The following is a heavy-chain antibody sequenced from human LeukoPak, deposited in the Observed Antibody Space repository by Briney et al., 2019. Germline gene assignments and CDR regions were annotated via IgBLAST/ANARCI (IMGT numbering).Heavy chain of an antibody. CDR2: IIPIFGTA. D-gene: IGHD7-27*01. Sequence: GAPVKVSCKASGGTFSSYAISWVRQAPGQGLEWMGGIIPIFGTANYAQKFQGRVTITADESTSTAYMELSSLRSEDTAVYYCARNWGSGSFDYYYYYMDVWGKGTTVTVSS. CDR3: ARNWGSGSFDYYYYYMDV. CDR1: GGTFSSYA. V-gene: IGHV1-69*13. J-gene: IGHJ6*03.